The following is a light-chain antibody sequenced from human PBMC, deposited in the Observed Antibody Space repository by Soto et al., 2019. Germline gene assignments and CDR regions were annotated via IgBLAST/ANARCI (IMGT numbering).Light chain of an antibody. Sequence: DIPMTQSPSSLSASVGDRVTITCRASQSIDKYVNWYRQKPGKAPSLLIYDASTLQNGVPSRFNGSGSGTDFTLTINSLQPEDFATYYCHQSYSLPRTFGQGTKVEI. CDR2: DAS. CDR1: QSIDKY. CDR3: HQSYSLPRT. J-gene: IGKJ1*01. V-gene: IGKV1-39*01.